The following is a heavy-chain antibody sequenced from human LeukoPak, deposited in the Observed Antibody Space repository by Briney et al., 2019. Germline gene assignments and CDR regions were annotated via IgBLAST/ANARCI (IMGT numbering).Heavy chain of an antibody. CDR3: AREGGGSNRCLD. CDR1: GGSISGYF. D-gene: IGHD3-16*02. V-gene: IGHV4-4*07. CDR2: IYATETT. J-gene: IGHJ1*01. Sequence: SETLSLTCTVSGGSISGYFWSWIRQPAGKGLEWIGRIYATETTNYNPSLKSRVTMSVDTSKNQFSLNLTSVTAADTAVYYCAREGGGSNRCLDWGQGTLVTVSS.